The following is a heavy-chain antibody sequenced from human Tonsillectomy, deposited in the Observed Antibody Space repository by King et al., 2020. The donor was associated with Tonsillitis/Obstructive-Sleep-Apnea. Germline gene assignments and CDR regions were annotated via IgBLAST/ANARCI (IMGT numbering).Heavy chain of an antibody. CDR1: GGSFSGYY. CDR3: ARTVPAWFDALDI. D-gene: IGHD3-10*01. V-gene: IGHV4-34*01. Sequence: VQLQQWGAGLLKPSETLSLTCGVYGGSFSGYYWSWIRQPPGRGLEWIGKINHSGSTNYNPSLKSRVTISIGTSKNQFSLKLSSVTAADTAVYYYARTVPAWFDALDIWGQGTMVTVSP. CDR2: INHSGST. J-gene: IGHJ3*02.